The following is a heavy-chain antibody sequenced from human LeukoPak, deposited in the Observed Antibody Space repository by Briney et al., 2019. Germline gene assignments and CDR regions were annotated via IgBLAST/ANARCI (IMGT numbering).Heavy chain of an antibody. CDR1: GFTSSNYI. J-gene: IGHJ4*02. V-gene: IGHV3-21*04. CDR3: ARVSHRAFDY. CDR2: ISGSSRHI. Sequence: PGGSLRLSCAASGFTSSNYIMNWVRQAPGKGLEWVSSISGSSRHIYYADSVKGRFTISRDNAKNSLYLQMNSLRAEDTAVYYCARVSHRAFDYWGQGALVTVSS.